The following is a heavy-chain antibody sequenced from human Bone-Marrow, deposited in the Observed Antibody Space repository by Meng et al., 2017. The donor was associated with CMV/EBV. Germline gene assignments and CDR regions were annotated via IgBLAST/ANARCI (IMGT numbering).Heavy chain of an antibody. D-gene: IGHD3-3*01. V-gene: IGHV4-34*01. J-gene: IGHJ4*02. CDR3: ARGLRFYFWSGYIDY. Sequence: SETLSLTCAVYGGYFSGYYWSWIRQPPGKGLEWIGEINHSGSTNYNPSLKSRVTISVDTSKNQFSLKLSSVTAADTAVYYCARGLRFYFWSGYIDYWGQGTLVTVSS. CDR2: INHSGST. CDR1: GGYFSGYY.